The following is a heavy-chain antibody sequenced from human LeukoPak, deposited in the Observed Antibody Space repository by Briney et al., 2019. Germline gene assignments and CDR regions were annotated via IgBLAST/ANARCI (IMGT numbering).Heavy chain of an antibody. J-gene: IGHJ3*02. CDR1: DGSLSGSC. V-gene: IGHV4-34*01. D-gene: IGHD2-21*01. CDR3: ARQETVLIEGRFGFDI. CDR2: IDDSGTT. Sequence: SETLSLTCAVFDGSLSGSCLSWIRQLPGKGLEWIGEIDDSGTTNNNPSLKNRVTISVDPSKNQFSLKLRSVTAADTAVYYCARQETVLIEGRFGFDIWGQGTVVTVSS.